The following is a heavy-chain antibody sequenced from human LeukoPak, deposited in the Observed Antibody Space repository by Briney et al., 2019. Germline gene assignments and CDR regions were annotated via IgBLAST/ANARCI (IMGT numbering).Heavy chain of an antibody. CDR2: ISSSSSYI. J-gene: IGHJ4*02. CDR3: ARVGDGYDSSGVEY. D-gene: IGHD3-22*01. V-gene: IGHV3-21*01. CDR1: GFTFSSYS. Sequence: PGGSPRLSCAASGFTFSSYSMNWVRQAPGKGLEWVSSISSSSSYIYYADSVEGRFTISRDNAKNSLYLQMNGLRAEDTAVYYCARVGDGYDSSGVEYWGQGTLVTVSS.